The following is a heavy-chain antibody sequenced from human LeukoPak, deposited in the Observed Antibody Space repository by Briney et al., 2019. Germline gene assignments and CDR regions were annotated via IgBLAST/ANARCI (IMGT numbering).Heavy chain of an antibody. V-gene: IGHV3-74*01. CDR3: ARGVGYCSSTSCYWWFDP. J-gene: IGHJ5*02. CDR2: INSDGSST. Sequence: GGSLRLSCAASGFTFSSYWMHWVRQAPGKGLVWVSRINSDGSSTSYADSVKGRFTTSRDNAKNTLYLQMNRLRAEDTAVYYCARGVGYCSSTSCYWWFDPWGQGTLVTVSS. CDR1: GFTFSSYW. D-gene: IGHD2-2*01.